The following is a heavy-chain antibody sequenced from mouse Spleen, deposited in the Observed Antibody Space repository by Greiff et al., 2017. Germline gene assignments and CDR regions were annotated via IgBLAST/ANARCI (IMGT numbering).Heavy chain of an antibody. Sequence: QVQLQQSGAELVRPGASVKLSCKASGYTFTDYYINWVKQRPGQGLEWIARIYPGSGNTYYNEKFKGKATLTAEKSSSTAYMQLSSLTSEDSAVYFCARGLRWYYFDYWGQGTTLTVSS. V-gene: IGHV1-76*01. J-gene: IGHJ2*01. D-gene: IGHD2-1*01. CDR2: IYPGSGNT. CDR3: ARGLRWYYFDY. CDR1: GYTFTDYY.